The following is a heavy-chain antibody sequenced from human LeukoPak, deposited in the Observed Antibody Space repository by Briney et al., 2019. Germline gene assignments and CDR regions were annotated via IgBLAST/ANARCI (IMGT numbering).Heavy chain of an antibody. V-gene: IGHV3-23*01. J-gene: IGHJ4*02. D-gene: IGHD3-3*01. CDR1: GFTFSSYA. CDR3: AKGPRFLEWLSPDPYFDY. Sequence: GGSLRLSCAASGFTFSSYAMSWVRQAPGKGLEWVSAISGSGGSTYYADPVKGRFTISRDNSKNTLYLQMNSLRAEDTAVYYCAKGPRFLEWLSPDPYFDYWGQGTLVTVSS. CDR2: ISGSGGST.